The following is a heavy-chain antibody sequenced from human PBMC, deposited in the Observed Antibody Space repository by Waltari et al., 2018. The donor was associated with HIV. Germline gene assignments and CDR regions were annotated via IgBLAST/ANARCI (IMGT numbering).Heavy chain of an antibody. CDR3: ASDWSIGRLPEYFYYGMDF. J-gene: IGHJ6*02. CDR2: IGRSGSTL. CDR1: GFTLSDYY. V-gene: IGHV3-11*01. D-gene: IGHD3-3*01. Sequence: QVQLVESGGGLVKPGGSLRLSCAASGFTLSDYYMSWIRQVPGQWLDWFSYIGRSGSTLYYVDSLRGLFTISRDNAKNSLFLQMNSLRAEYTAVYYCASDWSIGRLPEYFYYGMDFLGQGTTVTFSS.